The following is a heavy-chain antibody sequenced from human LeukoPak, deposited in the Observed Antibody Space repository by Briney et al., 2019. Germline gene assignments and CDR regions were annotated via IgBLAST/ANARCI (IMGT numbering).Heavy chain of an antibody. CDR2: IAFDDTDR. V-gene: IGHV3-30*04. Sequence: GGSLRLSCAASGFTFSSHAMHWVRQAPGKGLEWVAAIAFDDTDRYYIDSVKGRFTISRDDSKNTLYLHMTSLRAEDTAVYYCTNSDDYGDYWGQGTLVTVSS. CDR1: GFTFSSHA. J-gene: IGHJ4*02. CDR3: TNSDDYGDY.